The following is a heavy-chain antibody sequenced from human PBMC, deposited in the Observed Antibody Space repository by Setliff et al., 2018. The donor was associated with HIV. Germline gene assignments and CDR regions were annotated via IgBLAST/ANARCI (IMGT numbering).Heavy chain of an antibody. D-gene: IGHD6-19*01. V-gene: IGHV4-34*01. J-gene: IGHJ4*02. Sequence: SETLSLTCAVYGGSFSGYYWSWIRQPPGKGLEWIGGINHSGSTNYNPSLKSRVTISVDTSKNQFSLKLSSVTAADTAVYYCAGRGWYSVDYWGQGTPVTVSS. CDR1: GGSFSGYY. CDR2: INHSGST. CDR3: AGRGWYSVDY.